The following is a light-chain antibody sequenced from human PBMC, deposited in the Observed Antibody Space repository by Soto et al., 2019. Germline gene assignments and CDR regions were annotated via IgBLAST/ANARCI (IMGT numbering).Light chain of an antibody. Sequence: QSVLTQPRSVSGSPGQSVTVSCTGSNSDIGDYSYVSWYQKHPDKAPRLMIFDVNKRPSGVPERFSGSKSGNTAFLTISGLQAEDEADYYCCSYAATNTFVFGTGTKVTVL. CDR3: CSYAATNTFV. J-gene: IGLJ1*01. CDR1: NSDIGDYSY. CDR2: DVN. V-gene: IGLV2-11*01.